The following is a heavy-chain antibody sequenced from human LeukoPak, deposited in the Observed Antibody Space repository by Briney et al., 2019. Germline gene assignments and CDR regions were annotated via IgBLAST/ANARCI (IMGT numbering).Heavy chain of an antibody. CDR3: ARDRGAPGGYYYYGMDV. CDR2: KYYSGST. CDR1: GDSISSYY. D-gene: IGHD3-10*01. J-gene: IGHJ6*02. Sequence: IPSETLSLTCTVWGDSISSYYCSWIRQPPGKGLEWIGYKYYSGSTNDNPSLKSRVNISVDTSKNQFYLKLSSVTAADTAVYYCARDRGAPGGYYYYGMDVWGQGTTVTVSS. V-gene: IGHV4-59*01.